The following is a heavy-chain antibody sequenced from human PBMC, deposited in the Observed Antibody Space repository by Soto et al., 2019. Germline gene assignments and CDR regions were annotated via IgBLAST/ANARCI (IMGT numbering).Heavy chain of an antibody. J-gene: IGHJ6*02. CDR3: ARGGGLYYYYCMDV. V-gene: IGHV4-34*01. Sequence: PSETLSLTCAVYGGSFSGYYWSWIRQPPGKGLEWIGEINHSGSTNYNPSLKSRVTISVDTSKNQFSLKLSSVTAADTAVYYCARGGGLYYYYCMDVWCPGTTVTVSS. CDR2: INHSGST. CDR1: GGSFSGYY. D-gene: IGHD3-16*01.